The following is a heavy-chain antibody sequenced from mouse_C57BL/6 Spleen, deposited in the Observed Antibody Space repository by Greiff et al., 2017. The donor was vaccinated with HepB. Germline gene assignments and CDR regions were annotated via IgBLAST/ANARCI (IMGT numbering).Heavy chain of an antibody. Sequence: QVQLQQSGAELVKPGASVKISCKASGYAFSSYWMNWVKQRPGKGLEWIGQIYPGDGDTNYNGKFKGKATLTADKSSSTAYMQLSSLTSEDSAVYFCARSMGTTATGFAYWGQGTLVTVSA. V-gene: IGHV1-80*01. J-gene: IGHJ3*01. CDR2: IYPGDGDT. CDR3: ARSMGTTATGFAY. CDR1: GYAFSSYW. D-gene: IGHD2-3*01.